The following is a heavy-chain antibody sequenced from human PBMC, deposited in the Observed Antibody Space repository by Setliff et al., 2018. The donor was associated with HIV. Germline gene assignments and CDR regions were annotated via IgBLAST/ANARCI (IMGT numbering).Heavy chain of an antibody. CDR2: ISGSGGST. CDR3: AKDRTVVVITIFDY. D-gene: IGHD3-22*01. CDR1: EFTFSSYA. Sequence: PGGSLRLSCAASEFTFSSYAMSWVRQAPGKGLEWVSSISGSGGSTYYADSVKGRFTISRDNSKNTLYLQMNSLRAEDTAVYYCAKDRTVVVITIFDYWGQGTLVTVSS. J-gene: IGHJ4*02. V-gene: IGHV3-23*01.